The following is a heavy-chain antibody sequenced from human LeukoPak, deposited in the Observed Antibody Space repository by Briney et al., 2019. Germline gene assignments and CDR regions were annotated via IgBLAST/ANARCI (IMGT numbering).Heavy chain of an antibody. CDR2: ISSSSSYI. D-gene: IGHD6-13*01. CDR3: ARVLGGSSSSWYLDY. Sequence: GGSLRLSCAASGFTFSSYWMSWVRQTPGKGLEWVSSISSSSSYIYYADSVKGRFTISRDNAKNSLYLQMNSLRAEDTAVYYCARVLGGSSSSWYLDYWGQGTLATVSS. CDR1: GFTFSSYW. J-gene: IGHJ4*02. V-gene: IGHV3-21*01.